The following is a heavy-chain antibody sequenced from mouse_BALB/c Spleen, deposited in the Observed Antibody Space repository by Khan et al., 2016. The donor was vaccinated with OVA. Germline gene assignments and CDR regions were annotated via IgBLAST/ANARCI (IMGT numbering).Heavy chain of an antibody. CDR2: IWAGGST. V-gene: IGHV2-9*02. D-gene: IGHD2-13*01. J-gene: IGHJ3*01. CDR3: ATLYGDEPY. CDR1: GFSLTNYG. Sequence: VKLLESGPGLVAPSQSLSITCTVSGFSLTNYGVHWLRQPPGKGLEWLGLIWAGGSTNYNSALMSRLSISKDNSKGQVFLKMNSLQTGDTAVYYCATLYGDEPYWGQGTLVTVSA.